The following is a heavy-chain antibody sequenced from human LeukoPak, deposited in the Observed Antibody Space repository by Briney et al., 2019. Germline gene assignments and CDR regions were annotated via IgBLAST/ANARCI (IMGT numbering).Heavy chain of an antibody. CDR3: ARAYSSSWYVDY. J-gene: IGHJ4*02. D-gene: IGHD6-13*01. CDR1: EFTFSSYT. CDR2: ISFGGSNK. V-gene: IGHV3-30-3*01. Sequence: QPGGSLRLSCAASEFTFSSYTMHWVRQAPGKRLEWVALISFGGSNKYYADSVKGRFTTSRDNAKNSLYLQMNSLRAEDTAVYHCARAYSSSWYVDYWGQGTLVTVSS.